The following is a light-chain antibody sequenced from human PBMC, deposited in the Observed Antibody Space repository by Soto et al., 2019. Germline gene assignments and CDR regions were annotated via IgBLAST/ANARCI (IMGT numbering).Light chain of an antibody. Sequence: DLQMTQSPSTLSASVGDRVTITCRASQSISSWLTWYQQKPGKAPKVLIYGASSLDSGVPSRFSGSGSGTEFTLTISSLQPDDFATYYCQQYDSYSGLTFGGGTKVEIK. V-gene: IGKV1-5*03. CDR1: QSISSW. CDR3: QQYDSYSGLT. J-gene: IGKJ4*01. CDR2: GAS.